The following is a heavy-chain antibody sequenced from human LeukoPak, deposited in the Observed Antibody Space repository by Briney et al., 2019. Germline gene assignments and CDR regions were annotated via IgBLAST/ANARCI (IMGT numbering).Heavy chain of an antibody. CDR2: ISGSGGST. D-gene: IGHD3-10*01. Sequence: GGSLRLSCAASGFTFSSYAMSWVRQAPGKGLEWVSAISGSGGSTYYADSVKGRFTISRDNSKNTLYLQMNSLRAEDTAVYYCAKDAAMVRGVTTPSTFDYWGQGTLVTVSS. CDR1: GFTFSSYA. J-gene: IGHJ4*02. CDR3: AKDAAMVRGVTTPSTFDY. V-gene: IGHV3-23*01.